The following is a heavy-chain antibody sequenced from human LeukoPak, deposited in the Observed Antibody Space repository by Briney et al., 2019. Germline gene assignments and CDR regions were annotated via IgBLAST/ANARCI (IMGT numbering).Heavy chain of an antibody. CDR3: ASSRSSSGWSLIDY. CDR1: GGSINRYY. D-gene: IGHD6-19*01. V-gene: IGHV4-59*01. Sequence: SETLSLTCTVSGGSINRYYWSWIRQPPGKGLEWVGYIYYSGSTNYKPSLKRRVTISVDTSKNQFSLKVSSVTAADTAVYYCASSRSSSGWSLIDYWGQGALVTVSS. CDR2: IYYSGST. J-gene: IGHJ4*02.